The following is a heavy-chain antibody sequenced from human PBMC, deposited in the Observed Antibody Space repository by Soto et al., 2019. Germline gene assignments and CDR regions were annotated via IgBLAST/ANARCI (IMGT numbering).Heavy chain of an antibody. V-gene: IGHV3-53*01. J-gene: IGHJ6*02. Sequence: GGSLRLSCAASGFTVSSNYMSWVRQAPGKGLEWVSVIYSGGSTYYADSVKGRFTISRDNSKNTLYLQMNSLRAEDTAVYYCATVYCGGDCYSYYYGMDVWGQGTTVPVSS. D-gene: IGHD2-21*02. CDR2: IYSGGST. CDR1: GFTVSSNY. CDR3: ATVYCGGDCYSYYYGMDV.